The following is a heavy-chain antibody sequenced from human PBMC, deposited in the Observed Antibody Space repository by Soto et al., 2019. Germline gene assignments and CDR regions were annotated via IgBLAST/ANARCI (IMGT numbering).Heavy chain of an antibody. CDR2: ISGYNGNT. Sequence: ASVKVSCKASGYTFPSDGISWGRQDPGQGLEWMGWISGYNGNTNYAQKHQGRVTLTTDTSTSTAYMELRSLRSADTAVYYCAXSSARGNYGPDDYGLDVWGQGTPVTVSS. CDR1: GYTFPSDG. CDR3: AXSSARGNYGPDDYGLDV. J-gene: IGHJ6*02. V-gene: IGHV1-18*04. D-gene: IGHD3-16*01.